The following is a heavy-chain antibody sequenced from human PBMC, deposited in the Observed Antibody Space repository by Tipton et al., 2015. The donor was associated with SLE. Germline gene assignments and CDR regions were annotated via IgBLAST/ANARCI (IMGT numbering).Heavy chain of an antibody. J-gene: IGHJ3*02. CDR3: ARGVSGYYYGNAFDI. Sequence: TLSLTCTVSGGSISSYYWSWIRQPPGKGLEWIGYIYYSGSTNYNPSLKSRVTISVDTSKNQFSLKLSSVTAADTAVYYCARGVSGYYYGNAFDIWGQGTMVTVSS. V-gene: IGHV4-59*08. CDR1: GGSISSYY. CDR2: IYYSGST. D-gene: IGHD3-22*01.